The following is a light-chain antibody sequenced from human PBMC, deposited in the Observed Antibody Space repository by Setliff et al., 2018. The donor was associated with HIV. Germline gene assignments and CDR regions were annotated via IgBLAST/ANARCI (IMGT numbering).Light chain of an antibody. J-gene: IGKJ1*01. CDR3: QQYFDVPTWT. CDR2: WAS. Sequence: DIVMTQSPDSLAVSLGERATINCKSSQSVLYSSNNRNYLAWYQQKPGQPPKLLIYWASTRASGVPDRFRGSGSGTDFTLTIRSLQAEDVAVYYCQQYFDVPTWTFGQGTKVDIK. CDR1: QSVLYSSNNRNY. V-gene: IGKV4-1*01.